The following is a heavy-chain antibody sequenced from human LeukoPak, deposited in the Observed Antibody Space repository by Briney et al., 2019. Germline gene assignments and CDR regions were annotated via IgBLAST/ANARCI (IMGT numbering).Heavy chain of an antibody. V-gene: IGHV3-48*02. CDR1: GFTFSSYS. J-gene: IGHJ4*02. CDR3: ARDGTYCSGGSCYDYFDY. Sequence: GGSLRLSCAASGFTFSSYSMNRVRQAPGKGLEWVSYISSSSSTIYYAGSVKGRFTISRDNAKNSLYLQMNSLRDEDTAVYYCARDGTYCSGGSCYDYFDYWGQGTLVTVSS. D-gene: IGHD2-15*01. CDR2: ISSSSSTI.